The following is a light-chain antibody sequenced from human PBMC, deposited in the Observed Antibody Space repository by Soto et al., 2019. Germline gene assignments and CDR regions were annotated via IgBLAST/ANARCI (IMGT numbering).Light chain of an antibody. Sequence: QSLLTQPASVSLSPGQSITISCIGTSSDIGAYNYVSWYQQHPGKVPKLMIYEVTNRPSGLSNRFSGSKSGNTASLTISGLQAEDEADYFCSSYTSTSTLYVFGTGTKVTVL. V-gene: IGLV2-14*01. CDR3: SSYTSTSTLYV. CDR1: SSDIGAYNY. J-gene: IGLJ1*01. CDR2: EVT.